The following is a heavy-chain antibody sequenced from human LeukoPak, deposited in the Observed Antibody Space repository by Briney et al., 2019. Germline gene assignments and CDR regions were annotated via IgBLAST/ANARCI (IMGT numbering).Heavy chain of an antibody. CDR2: ISHDGSNK. J-gene: IGHJ6*02. CDR1: GVTFSSHG. CDR3: AKDHDYGGTYYYYGMDV. Sequence: QPGGSPRLSCTASGVTFSSHGMHWVRQAPGKGLEWVASISHDGSNKYYADSVKGRFTISRDNSKNTLYLQMNSLRAEDTAVYYCAKDHDYGGTYYYYGMDVWGQGTTVTVSS. V-gene: IGHV3-30*19. D-gene: IGHD4-23*01.